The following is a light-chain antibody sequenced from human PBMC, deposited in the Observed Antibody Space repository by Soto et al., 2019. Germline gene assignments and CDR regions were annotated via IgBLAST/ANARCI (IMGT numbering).Light chain of an antibody. CDR1: QDIRSW. CDR3: QQANAFPHT. V-gene: IGKV1-12*01. CDR2: AAS. Sequence: IRMTQSPSSVSASVGDRVTITCRASQDIRSWLTWYQQKPGKAPKLLIYAASTLQSGVPSRFSGSGSGTDFTLTINSLQPEDFATYYCQQANAFPHTFGQGTKVDIK. J-gene: IGKJ2*01.